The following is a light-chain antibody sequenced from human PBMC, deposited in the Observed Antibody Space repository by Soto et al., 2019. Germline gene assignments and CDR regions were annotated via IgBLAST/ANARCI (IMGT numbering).Light chain of an antibody. J-gene: IGLJ1*01. CDR1: SSDVGTYDY. CDR2: EVT. Sequence: QSVLTQPPSASESPGPSVTISCTGTSSDVGTYDYVCWYQQHPGKAPKLMIYEVTKRPSGVPDRFSGSKSGNTASLTVSGLQSEDESDYYCSSYTSSSTDVFGTGTKVTV. V-gene: IGLV2-8*01. CDR3: SSYTSSSTDV.